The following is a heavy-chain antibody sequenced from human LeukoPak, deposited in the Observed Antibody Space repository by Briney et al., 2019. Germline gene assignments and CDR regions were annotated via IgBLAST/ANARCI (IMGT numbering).Heavy chain of an antibody. J-gene: IGHJ4*02. Sequence: GGSLRLSCAASGFTVSSNYMSWVRQAPGKGLEWVSVIYSGGSTYYADSVKGRFTISRDNSKNTLYLQMNGLRAEDTAVYYCARDFYGANSGYFDYWGQGTLVTVSS. CDR2: IYSGGST. D-gene: IGHD4-23*01. CDR1: GFTVSSNY. CDR3: ARDFYGANSGYFDY. V-gene: IGHV3-66*01.